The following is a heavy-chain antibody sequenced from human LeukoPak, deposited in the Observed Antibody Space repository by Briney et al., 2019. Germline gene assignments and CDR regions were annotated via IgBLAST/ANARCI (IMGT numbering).Heavy chain of an antibody. CDR1: GFTFSSYE. D-gene: IGHD1-26*01. J-gene: IGHJ4*02. Sequence: PGGSLRLSCAASGFTFSSYEMNWVRQAPGKGLEWVSYISGSGSSIYYADSVKGRFTISRDNAENSLYLQMNSLRAEDTAMYYCARSQSLGYWGQGTLVTVSS. CDR3: ARSQSLGY. CDR2: ISGSGSSI. V-gene: IGHV3-48*03.